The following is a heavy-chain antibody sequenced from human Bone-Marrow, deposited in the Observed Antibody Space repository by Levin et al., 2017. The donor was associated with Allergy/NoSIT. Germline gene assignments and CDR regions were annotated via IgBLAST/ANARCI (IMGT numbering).Heavy chain of an antibody. D-gene: IGHD3-3*01. Sequence: TSETLSLTCNVSGGSITRYYWSWIRQPPGKGLQWIGYMHYDGSSNYNPSLKSRVAMSVDTSKNQFSLKLSSVTAADTAVYYCGSGWSGYQAIDYWGQGTLVTVSS. J-gene: IGHJ4*02. V-gene: IGHV4-59*01. CDR2: MHYDGSS. CDR3: GSGWSGYQAIDY. CDR1: GGSITRYY.